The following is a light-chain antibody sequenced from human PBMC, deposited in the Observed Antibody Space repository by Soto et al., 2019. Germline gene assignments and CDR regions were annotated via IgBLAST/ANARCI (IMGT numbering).Light chain of an antibody. Sequence: EIVLTQSPATLSLSPGERATLSCRASQSVSSSYLACYQQKPGPPPSLLYYAASSSATVIPDRISGSWSGTFFTLTISILEAEYSVYYYCQQNSSSPRTFGQGTKVEIK. CDR3: QQNSSSPRT. CDR1: QSVSSSY. J-gene: IGKJ1*01. V-gene: IGKV3-20*01. CDR2: AAS.